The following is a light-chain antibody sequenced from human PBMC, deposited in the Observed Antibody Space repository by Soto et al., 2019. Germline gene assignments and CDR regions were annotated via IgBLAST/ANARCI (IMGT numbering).Light chain of an antibody. J-gene: IGKJ1*01. CDR3: QQSYSTPT. V-gene: IGKV1-39*01. Sequence: DLQMTQSPSSLSASIGDSVTIXXRASQSISSYLNWYQQKPGKAPEILIDAASSLQSGVPSRFSGRGSGTDFTLTISSLQPEDFTTYYCQQSYSTPTCGQGTKVDIK. CDR2: AAS. CDR1: QSISSY.